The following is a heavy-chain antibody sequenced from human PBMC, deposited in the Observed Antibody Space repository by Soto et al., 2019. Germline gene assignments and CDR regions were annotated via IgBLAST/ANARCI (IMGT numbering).Heavy chain of an antibody. J-gene: IGHJ4*02. CDR3: VTSGYSSGWFNY. CDR1: GFTFTSSA. D-gene: IGHD6-19*01. CDR2: INAGNGNT. V-gene: IGHV1-3*01. Sequence: ASVKVSCKASGFTFTSSAMQWVRQARGQGLEWMGWINAGNGNTKYSQKFQGRVTITRDTSASTAYMELSSLRYEDTAVYYCVTSGYSSGWFNYWGQGTLVTVSS.